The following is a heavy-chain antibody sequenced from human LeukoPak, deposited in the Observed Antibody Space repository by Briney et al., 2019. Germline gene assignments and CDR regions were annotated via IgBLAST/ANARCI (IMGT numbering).Heavy chain of an antibody. CDR1: GFIFRGYA. CDR2: ISGIGVST. D-gene: IGHD2-8*01. Sequence: PGGALRLSCAASGFIFRGYAMRWVRQAPGKGVEGVSHISGIGVSTYYAPSLYGRSTISRHTSTNTLYLQMHTLRAEDTPVYYCAQYRSCINDVCHGDFYYWGQGTLFTVSS. V-gene: IGHV3-23*01. CDR3: AQYRSCINDVCHGDFYY. J-gene: IGHJ4*02.